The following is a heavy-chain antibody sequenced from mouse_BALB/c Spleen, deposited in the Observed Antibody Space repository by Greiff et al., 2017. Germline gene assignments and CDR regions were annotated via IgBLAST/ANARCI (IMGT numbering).Heavy chain of an antibody. D-gene: IGHD2-4*01. CDR3: ARGDYDAWFAY. V-gene: IGHV1-14*01. J-gene: IGHJ3*01. CDR1: GYTFTSYV. Sequence: EVQVVESGPELVKPGASVKMSCKASGYTFTSYVMHWVKQKPGQGLEWIGYINPYNDGTKYNEKFKGKATLTSDKSSSTAYMELSSLTSEDSAVYYCARGDYDAWFAYWGQGTLVTVSA. CDR2: INPYNDGT.